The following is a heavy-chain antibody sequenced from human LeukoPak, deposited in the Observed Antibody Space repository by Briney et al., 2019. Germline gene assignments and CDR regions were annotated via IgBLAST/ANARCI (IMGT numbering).Heavy chain of an antibody. V-gene: IGHV1-69*05. CDR2: IIPIFGTA. CDR3: AAPQEWELRYFQH. J-gene: IGHJ1*01. Sequence: ASVKVSCKASGGTFSSYAISWVRQAPGQGLEWMGGIIPIFGTANYAQKFQGRVTITTDESTSTAYMELSSLRSGDTAVYYCAAPQEWELRYFQHWGQGTLVTISS. CDR1: GGTFSSYA. D-gene: IGHD1-26*01.